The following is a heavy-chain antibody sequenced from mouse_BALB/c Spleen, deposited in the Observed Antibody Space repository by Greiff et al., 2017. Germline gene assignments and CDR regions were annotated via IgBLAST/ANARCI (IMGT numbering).Heavy chain of an antibody. CDR3: TRKGKGFAY. CDR1: GYTFTSYW. V-gene: IGHV1S127*01. J-gene: IGHJ3*01. CDR2: IDPSDSYT. Sequence: QVQLQQPGAELVQPGASVKMSCKASGYTFTSYWMHWVQHRPGQGLEWIGTIDPSDSYTSYNQKFKGKATLTVDTSSSTAYMQLSSLTSEDSAVYYCTRKGKGFAYWGQGTLVTVSA.